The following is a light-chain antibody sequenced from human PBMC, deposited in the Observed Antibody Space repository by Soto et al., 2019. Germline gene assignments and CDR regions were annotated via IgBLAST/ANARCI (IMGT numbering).Light chain of an antibody. Sequence: DIQMTQSPSSLSASVGDRVTITCRASQSISSYLNWYQQKPGKAPKLLIYEASSLQSGVPSRFSGSGFGTEFTLTIASLQPDDSATYYCQQYNSFSKTFGRGTKVDIK. CDR2: EAS. V-gene: IGKV1-5*01. J-gene: IGKJ1*01. CDR1: QSISSY. CDR3: QQYNSFSKT.